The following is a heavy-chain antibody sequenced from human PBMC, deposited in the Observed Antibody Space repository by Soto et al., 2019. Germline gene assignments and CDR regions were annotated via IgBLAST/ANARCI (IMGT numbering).Heavy chain of an antibody. CDR2: ISGYNGDT. Sequence: QGLLVQSGAEVKQPGASVKVSCKASGYSFTTYGISWVRRAPGQGLEWMGWISGYNGDTNNAQKFQDRVTMTIDRSTTTAYLELRSLTSDDTAVYYCAKNGHPPYYYYGMDVWGQGITVTVSS. V-gene: IGHV1-18*01. CDR3: AKNGHPPYYYYGMDV. D-gene: IGHD2-8*01. CDR1: GYSFTTYG. J-gene: IGHJ6*02.